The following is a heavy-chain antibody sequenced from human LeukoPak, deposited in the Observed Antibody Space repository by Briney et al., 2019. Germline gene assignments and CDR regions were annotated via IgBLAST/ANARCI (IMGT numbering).Heavy chain of an antibody. J-gene: IGHJ5*02. CDR2: INQYGTEK. CDR1: GFIFSDYW. D-gene: IGHD4-17*01. Sequence: GGSLRLSCVASGFIFSDYWVSWVRQPPGKGLEWLANINQYGTEKYYADSMKGRFTISRDNAKNSLYLQMNSLRVEDSGVYYCARDPDSGDAYNWFDPWGQGTQVTVSS. V-gene: IGHV3-7*01. CDR3: ARDPDSGDAYNWFDP.